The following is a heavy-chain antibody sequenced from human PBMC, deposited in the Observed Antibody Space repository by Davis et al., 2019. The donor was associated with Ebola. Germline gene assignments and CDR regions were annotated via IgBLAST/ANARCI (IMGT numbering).Heavy chain of an antibody. CDR3: ARDGGYYDFWSGYPNYYYYYGMDV. Sequence: PGGSLRLSCAASGFTFSSYSMNWVRQAPGKGLEWVSSISSSSSYIYYADSVKGRFTISRDNAKNSLYLQMNSLRAEDTAVYYCARDGGYYDFWSGYPNYYYYYGMDVWGQGTTVTVSS. J-gene: IGHJ6*02. CDR2: ISSSSSYI. D-gene: IGHD3-3*01. V-gene: IGHV3-21*01. CDR1: GFTFSSYS.